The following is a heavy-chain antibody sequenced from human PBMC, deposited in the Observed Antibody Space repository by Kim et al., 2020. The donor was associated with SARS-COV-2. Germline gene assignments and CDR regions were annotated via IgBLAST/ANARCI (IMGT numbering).Heavy chain of an antibody. D-gene: IGHD3-3*01. Sequence: GESLKISCKGSGYSFTSYWISWVRQMPGRGLEWMGRIDPSDSYTNYSPSFQGHVTISADKSISTAYLQWSSLKASDTAMYYCARRAYGKTIFGVALQPNDYWGQGTLVTVSS. CDR3: ARRAYGKTIFGVALQPNDY. CDR1: GYSFTSYW. V-gene: IGHV5-10-1*01. J-gene: IGHJ4*02. CDR2: IDPSDSYT.